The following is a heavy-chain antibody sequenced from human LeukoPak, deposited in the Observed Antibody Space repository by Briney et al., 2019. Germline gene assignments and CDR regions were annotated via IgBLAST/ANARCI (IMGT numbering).Heavy chain of an antibody. Sequence: SVKVSCKASGGTFSSYAISWVRQAPGQGLEWMGGIIPIFGTANYAQKFQGRVTITADKSTSTAYMELSSLRSEDTAVYYCARGLQWELLDYFDYWGQGTLVTVSS. D-gene: IGHD1-26*01. V-gene: IGHV1-69*06. CDR1: GGTFSSYA. J-gene: IGHJ4*02. CDR3: ARGLQWELLDYFDY. CDR2: IIPIFGTA.